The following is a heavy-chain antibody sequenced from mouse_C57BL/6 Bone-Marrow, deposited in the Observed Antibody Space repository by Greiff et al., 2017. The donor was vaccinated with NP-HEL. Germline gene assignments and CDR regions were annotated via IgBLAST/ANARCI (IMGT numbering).Heavy chain of an antibody. CDR3: ARANYGSSYRAMDY. D-gene: IGHD1-1*01. CDR2: SRNKANDYTT. Sequence: EVQGVESGGGLVQSGRSLRLSCATSGFTFSDFYMEWVRQAPGKGLEWIAASRNKANDYTTEYSASVKGRFIVSRDTSQSILYLQMNALRAEDTAIYYCARANYGSSYRAMDYWGQGTSVTVSS. J-gene: IGHJ4*01. CDR1: GFTFSDFY. V-gene: IGHV7-1*01.